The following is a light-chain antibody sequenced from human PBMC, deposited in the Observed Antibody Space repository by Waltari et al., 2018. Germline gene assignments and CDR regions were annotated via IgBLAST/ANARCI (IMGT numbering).Light chain of an antibody. CDR3: QSWGTGVMV. V-gene: IGLV4-69*02. J-gene: IGLJ3*02. Sequence: QIVLTQPPSASASLGASVKLTCILSSGHSGNAIVWHQQQPTKGPRYLMHVNSDGSHTKGDGIPDLFSVSSSGTEHYLIISSLRSDDEGDYYCQSWGTGVMVFGGGTRLTVL. CDR2: VNSDGSH. CDR1: SGHSGNA.